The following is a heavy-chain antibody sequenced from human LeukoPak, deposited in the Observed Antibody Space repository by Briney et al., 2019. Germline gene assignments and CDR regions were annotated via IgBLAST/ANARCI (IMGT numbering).Heavy chain of an antibody. V-gene: IGHV4-30-4*01. CDR1: GGSISSGDYY. CDR2: IYYSGST. J-gene: IGHJ4*02. CDR3: ARSPNIVGASDY. D-gene: IGHD1-26*01. Sequence: PSQTLSLTCTVSGGSISSGDYYWSWIRQPPGKGLEWIGYIYYSGSTYYNPSLKSRVTISVDTSKNQFSLKLSSETAADTAVYYCARSPNIVGASDYWGQGTLVTVSS.